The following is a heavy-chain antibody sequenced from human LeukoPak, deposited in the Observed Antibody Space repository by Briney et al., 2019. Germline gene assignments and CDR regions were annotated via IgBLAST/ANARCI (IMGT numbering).Heavy chain of an antibody. V-gene: IGHV3-66*02. CDR1: EFSVGSNY. J-gene: IGHJ4*02. CDR2: IYSGGST. CDR3: AKEIWPTVTTPGWTYFDY. Sequence: PGGSLRLSCAASEFSVGSNYMTWVRQAPGKGLEWVSLIYSGGSTYYADSVKGRFTISRDNSKNTLYVQMNSLRAEDTAVYYCAKEIWPTVTTPGWTYFDYWGQGTLVTVSS. D-gene: IGHD4-17*01.